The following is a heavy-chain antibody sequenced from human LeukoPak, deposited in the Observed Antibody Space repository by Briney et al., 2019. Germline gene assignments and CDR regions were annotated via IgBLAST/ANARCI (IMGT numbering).Heavy chain of an antibody. Sequence: SGGSLRLSCAASGFTFDDYAMHWVRQAPGKGLEWVSGISWNSGSIGYADSVKGRFTISRDNAKNSLYLQMNSLRAEDTALYYCAKDSSNHYYGSGSHPSWGQGTLVTVSS. CDR2: ISWNSGSI. D-gene: IGHD3-10*01. CDR1: GFTFDDYA. V-gene: IGHV3-9*01. J-gene: IGHJ4*02. CDR3: AKDSSNHYYGSGSHPS.